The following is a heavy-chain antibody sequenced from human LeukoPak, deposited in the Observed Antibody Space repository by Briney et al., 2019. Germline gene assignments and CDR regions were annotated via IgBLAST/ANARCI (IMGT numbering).Heavy chain of an antibody. CDR3: ARAVYSSGWYTSNYFDY. CDR1: GFTVSSNS. V-gene: IGHV3-53*01. J-gene: IGHJ4*02. CDR2: IYSDNT. D-gene: IGHD6-19*01. Sequence: GGSLRLSCTVSGFTVSSNSMSWVRQAPGKGLEWGSFIYSDNTHYSDSVKGRFTISRDNSKNTLYLQMNSLRAEDTAVYYCARAVYSSGWYTSNYFDYWGQGTLVTVSS.